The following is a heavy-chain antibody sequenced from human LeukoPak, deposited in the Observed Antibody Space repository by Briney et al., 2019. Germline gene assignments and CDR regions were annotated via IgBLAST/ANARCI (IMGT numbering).Heavy chain of an antibody. J-gene: IGHJ4*02. CDR2: MNPNSGNT. CDR3: ARAPGRDGYNLDY. D-gene: IGHD5-24*01. CDR1: GYTFTSYD. V-gene: IGHV1-8*01. Sequence: ASVKVSCKASGYTFTSYDINWVRQATGQGLEWMGWMNPNSGNTGYAQKFQGRVTMTRNTSISTAYMELSSLRSEDAAVYYCARAPGRDGYNLDYWGQGTLVTVSS.